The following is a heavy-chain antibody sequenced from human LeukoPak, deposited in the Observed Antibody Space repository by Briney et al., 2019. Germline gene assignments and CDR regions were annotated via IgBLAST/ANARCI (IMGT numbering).Heavy chain of an antibody. D-gene: IGHD6-6*01. Sequence: GRSLRLSCAASGFTFSSYAMHWVRRAPGKGLEWVAVISYDGSNKYYADSVKGRFTISRDNSKNTLYLQMNSLRAEDTAVYYCARVEYSSSSFDYWGQGTLVTVSS. V-gene: IGHV3-30-3*01. CDR3: ARVEYSSSSFDY. CDR1: GFTFSSYA. CDR2: ISYDGSNK. J-gene: IGHJ4*02.